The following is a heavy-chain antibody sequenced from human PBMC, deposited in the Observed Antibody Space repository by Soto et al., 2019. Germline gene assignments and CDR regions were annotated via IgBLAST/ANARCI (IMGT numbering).Heavy chain of an antibody. CDR2: IGTAGDT. D-gene: IGHD2-15*01. Sequence: PGGSLRLSCAASGFTFSSYDMHWVRQATGKGLEWVSAIGTAGDTYYPGSVKGRFTISRENAKNSLYLQMNSLRAGDTTVYYCARELVYCSGGSCASDAFDIWGQGTMVTVSS. CDR3: ARELVYCSGGSCASDAFDI. CDR1: GFTFSSYD. V-gene: IGHV3-13*01. J-gene: IGHJ3*02.